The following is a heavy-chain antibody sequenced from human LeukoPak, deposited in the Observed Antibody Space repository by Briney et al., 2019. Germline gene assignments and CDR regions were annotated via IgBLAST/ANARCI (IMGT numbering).Heavy chain of an antibody. V-gene: IGHV3-20*04. CDR1: GFTFDDYG. CDR3: TTGQLLWFGVN. D-gene: IGHD3-10*01. J-gene: IGHJ4*02. Sequence: GGSLRLSCAASGFTFDDYGMSWVRQAPGKGLEWVSGINWNGGSTGYADSVKGRFTISRDNAKNTLYLQMNSLRAEDTAIYYCTTGQLLWFGVNWGQGTLVTVSS. CDR2: INWNGGST.